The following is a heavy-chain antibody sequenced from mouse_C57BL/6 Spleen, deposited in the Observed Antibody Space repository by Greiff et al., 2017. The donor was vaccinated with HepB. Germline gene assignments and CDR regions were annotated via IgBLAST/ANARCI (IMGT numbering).Heavy chain of an antibody. CDR1: GFTFSDYG. CDR2: ISSGSSTI. D-gene: IGHD4-1*01. J-gene: IGHJ2*01. CDR3: ARAGRLDY. V-gene: IGHV5-17*01. Sequence: EVQLQESGGGLVKPGGSLKLSCAASGFTFSDYGMHWVRQAPEKGLEWVAYISSGSSTIYYADTVKGRFTISRDNAKNTLFLQMTSLRSEDTAMYYCARAGRLDYWGQGTTLTVSS.